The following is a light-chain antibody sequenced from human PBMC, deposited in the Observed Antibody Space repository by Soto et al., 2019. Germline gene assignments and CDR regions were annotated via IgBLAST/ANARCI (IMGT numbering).Light chain of an antibody. CDR3: QHYNNWPHT. J-gene: IGKJ4*01. CDR2: GAS. CDR1: QSVASN. V-gene: IGKV3-15*01. Sequence: DIVMTQSPATLSVSPGERATLSCRASQSVASNLAWYQQRPGQAPRLLIYGASTSATGVPVRFSGSGSGTEFLLTISSLQSEDFVVYYCQHYNNWPHTFGRGTKVEIK.